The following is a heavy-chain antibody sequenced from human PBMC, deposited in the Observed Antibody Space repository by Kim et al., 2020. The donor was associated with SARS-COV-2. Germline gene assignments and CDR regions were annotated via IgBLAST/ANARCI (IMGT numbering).Heavy chain of an antibody. V-gene: IGHV3-7*01. J-gene: IGHJ6*02. D-gene: IGHD6-13*01. CDR3: ARDRGIAAAGAYYYYGMDV. Sequence: GGSLRLSCAASGFTFSSYWMSWVRQAPGKGLEWVANIKQDGSEKYYVDSVKGRFTISRDNAKNSLYLQMNSLRAEDTAVYYCARDRGIAAAGAYYYYGMDVWGQGTTVTVSS. CDR1: GFTFSSYW. CDR2: IKQDGSEK.